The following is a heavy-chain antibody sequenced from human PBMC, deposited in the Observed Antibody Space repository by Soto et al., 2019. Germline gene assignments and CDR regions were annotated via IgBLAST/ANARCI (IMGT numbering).Heavy chain of an antibody. V-gene: IGHV1-18*01. CDR3: ARVVPGAEAWFGP. CDR1: GYTFSNYG. Sequence: QVQLVQSGGEVKRPGASVKVSCKTSGYTFSNYGITWVRQAPGQPLEWLGWISLYRDGTNYAQKFQGRGAMTTDTATTTAYMELRSLRSDDTAVDYCARVVPGAEAWFGPWGQGTLVTVSS. J-gene: IGHJ5*02. CDR2: ISLYRDGT. D-gene: IGHD2-2*01.